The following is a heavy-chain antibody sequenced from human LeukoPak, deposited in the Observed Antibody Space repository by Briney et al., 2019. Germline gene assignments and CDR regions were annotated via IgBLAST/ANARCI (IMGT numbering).Heavy chain of an antibody. CDR1: GFTVSSNY. J-gene: IGHJ3*02. V-gene: IGHV3-66*01. Sequence: QPGGSLRLSCAASGFTVSSNYMSWVRQAPGKGLEWVSVIYSGGSTYYADSVKGRFTISRDNSKNTLYLQMNSLRAEDTAVYYCARERPSYYYGSGSGAFDIWGQGTMVTVSS. CDR2: IYSGGST. CDR3: ARERPSYYYGSGSGAFDI. D-gene: IGHD3-10*01.